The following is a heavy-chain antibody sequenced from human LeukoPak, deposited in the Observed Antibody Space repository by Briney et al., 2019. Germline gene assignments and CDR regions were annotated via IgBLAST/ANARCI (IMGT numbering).Heavy chain of an antibody. J-gene: IGHJ4*02. CDR3: ARGLSGYIDY. CDR1: GFTFSTYW. Sequence: GGSLRLSCAPSGFTFSTYWMNWVRQAPGKGLEWVANIKQDRSEIYYVDSVKGRFTISRDNAKDSLYLQMNSLRAEDTAMYYCARGLSGYIDYWGQGTLVTVSS. CDR2: IKQDRSEI. V-gene: IGHV3-7*05.